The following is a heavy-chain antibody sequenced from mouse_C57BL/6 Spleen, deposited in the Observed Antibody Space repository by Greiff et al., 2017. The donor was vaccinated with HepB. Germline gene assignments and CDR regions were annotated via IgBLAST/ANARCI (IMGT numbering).Heavy chain of an antibody. D-gene: IGHD3-1*01. J-gene: IGHJ4*01. CDR3: ARTRTGNAMDY. CDR1: GFTFSDYG. Sequence: EVQRVESGGGLVKPGGSLKLSCAASGFTFSDYGMHWVRQAPEKGLEWVAYISSGSSTIYYADTVKGRFTISRDNAKNTLFLQMTSLRSEDTAMYYCARTRTGNAMDYWGQGTSVTVSS. CDR2: ISSGSSTI. V-gene: IGHV5-17*01.